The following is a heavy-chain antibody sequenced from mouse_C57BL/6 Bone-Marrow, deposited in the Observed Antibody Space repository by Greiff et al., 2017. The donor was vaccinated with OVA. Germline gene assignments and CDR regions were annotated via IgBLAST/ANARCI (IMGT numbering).Heavy chain of an antibody. Sequence: QVQLQQSGAELVRPGASVTLSCKASGYTFTDYEMHWVKQTPVHGLEWIGAIDPETGGPAYNQKFKGKAILTADKSSSTAYMELRSLTSEDSAVYYCTRGGYFYAMDYWGQGTSVTVSS. CDR2: IDPETGGP. J-gene: IGHJ4*01. CDR3: TRGGYFYAMDY. CDR1: GYTFTDYE. V-gene: IGHV1-15*01.